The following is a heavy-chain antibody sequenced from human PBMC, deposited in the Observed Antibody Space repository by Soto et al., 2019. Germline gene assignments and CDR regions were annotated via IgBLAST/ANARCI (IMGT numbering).Heavy chain of an antibody. V-gene: IGHV3-23*01. Sequence: GGSLRLSCAASGFISTNYAMNWVRQAPGKGLEWVSVIGGRGNSAYYADSVQGRFTISRDNSKNTLYLQMNSLRTEDTAVYYCAKNGRMDIWGQGTTVTVAS. CDR3: AKNGRMDI. CDR1: GFISTNYA. J-gene: IGHJ6*02. CDR2: IGGRGNSA.